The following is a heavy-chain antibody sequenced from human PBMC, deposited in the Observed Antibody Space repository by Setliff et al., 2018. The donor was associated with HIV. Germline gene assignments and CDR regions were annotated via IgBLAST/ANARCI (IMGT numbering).Heavy chain of an antibody. CDR1: GGSISSSSYY. Sequence: SETLSLTCTVSGGSISSSSYYWGWIRQPPGKGLEWIGSIYYSGSTYYNPSLKSRVTISVDTSKNQFSLKLSSVTAADTAVYYCASRYHYYDSSGYYRQGAFDIWGQGTMVTGS. J-gene: IGHJ3*02. D-gene: IGHD3-22*01. CDR2: IYYSGST. V-gene: IGHV4-39*01. CDR3: ASRYHYYDSSGYYRQGAFDI.